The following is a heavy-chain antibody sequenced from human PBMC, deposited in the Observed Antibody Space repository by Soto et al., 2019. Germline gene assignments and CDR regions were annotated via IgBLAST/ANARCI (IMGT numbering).Heavy chain of an antibody. CDR3: AREVGGGVPAALTYYYYGMDV. D-gene: IGHD2-2*01. CDR1: GFTFNKFG. J-gene: IGHJ6*02. V-gene: IGHV3-33*01. Sequence: GGSLRLSCTASGFTFNKFGMHWVRQAPGKGLEWVAVLWFDGSNEYYADSVKGRFTISRDNAKNSLYLQMNSLRAEDTAVYYCAREVGGGVPAALTYYYYGMDVWGQGTTVTVSS. CDR2: LWFDGSNE.